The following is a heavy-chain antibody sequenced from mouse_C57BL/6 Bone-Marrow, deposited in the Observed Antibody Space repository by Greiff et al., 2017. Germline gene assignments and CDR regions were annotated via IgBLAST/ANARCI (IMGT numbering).Heavy chain of an antibody. J-gene: IGHJ2*01. Sequence: EVHLVESGGGLVKPGGSLKLSCAASGFTFSSYTMSWVRQTPEKRLEWVATISGGGGNTYYPDSVKGRFTISRDNAKNTLYLQMSSLRSEDTALYYCARDYYGSYYFDYWGQGTTLTVSS. D-gene: IGHD1-1*01. CDR3: ARDYYGSYYFDY. V-gene: IGHV5-9*01. CDR1: GFTFSSYT. CDR2: ISGGGGNT.